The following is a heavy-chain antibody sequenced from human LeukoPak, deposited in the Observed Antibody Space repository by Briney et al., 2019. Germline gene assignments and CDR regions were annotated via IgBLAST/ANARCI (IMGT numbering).Heavy chain of an antibody. CDR3: ARAGYGDYDYYYGMDV. J-gene: IGHJ6*04. CDR1: GGTFSSYA. CDR2: IIPIFGTA. D-gene: IGHD4-17*01. Sequence: GASVKVSCKASGGTFSSYAISWVRQAPGPGLEWMGGIIPIFGTANYAQKFQGRVTITADKSTSTAYMELSSLRSEDTAVYYCARAGYGDYDYYYGMDVWGKGTTVTVSS. V-gene: IGHV1-69*06.